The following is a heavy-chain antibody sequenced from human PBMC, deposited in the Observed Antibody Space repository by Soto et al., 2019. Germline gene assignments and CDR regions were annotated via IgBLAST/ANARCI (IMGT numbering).Heavy chain of an antibody. CDR2: ISGSRGST. D-gene: IGHD3-22*01. CDR3: AKDAGPYYYDSSGYSFDY. CDR1: GFTFSSYA. Sequence: GVSLRLSFAASGFTFSSYAMSWGRQAPWKGREGVSAISGSRGSTYYADSVKGRFTISRENSKNTLYLQMNSLRAEDTAVYYCAKDAGPYYYDSSGYSFDYWGQGT. V-gene: IGHV3-23*01. J-gene: IGHJ4*02.